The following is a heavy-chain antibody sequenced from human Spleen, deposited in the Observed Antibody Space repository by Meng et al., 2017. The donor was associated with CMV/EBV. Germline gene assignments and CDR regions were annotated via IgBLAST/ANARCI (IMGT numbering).Heavy chain of an antibody. CDR3: SRDLRSLTSIAVGFDP. D-gene: IGHD6-19*01. CDR1: GLTFSSYG. Sequence: LSLTCAASGLTFSSYGMSWVRQAPGKGLEWVSSIGATAGGTYYADSVKGRFTISRDNAKNSLYLQMNRLRAEDTAVYYCSRDLRSLTSIAVGFDPWGQGTLVTVSS. CDR2: IGATAGGT. J-gene: IGHJ5*02. V-gene: IGHV3-21*01.